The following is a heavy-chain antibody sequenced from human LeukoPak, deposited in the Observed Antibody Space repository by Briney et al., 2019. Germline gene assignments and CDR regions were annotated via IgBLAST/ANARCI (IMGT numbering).Heavy chain of an antibody. CDR1: GGSISSGGYY. CDR2: IYYSGST. V-gene: IGHV4-31*03. CDR3: ARGSSSGSPSY. D-gene: IGHD6-19*01. J-gene: IGHJ4*02. Sequence: SQTLSLTCTVSGGSISSGGYYWSWIRQHPGKGLEWIGYIYYSGSTYYNPSLKSRLTISVDTSMNQFSLELSSVTAADTALYYCARGSSSGSPSYWGQGTLVTVSS.